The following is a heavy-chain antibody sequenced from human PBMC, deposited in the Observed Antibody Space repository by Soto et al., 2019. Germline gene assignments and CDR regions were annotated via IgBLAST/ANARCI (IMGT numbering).Heavy chain of an antibody. CDR2: IFANTEK. V-gene: IGHV2-26*01. CDR3: ARITSPYGDYYFDY. J-gene: IGHJ4*02. D-gene: IGHD4-17*01. Sequence: SGPTLVNPTETLTLTCTVSGFSLSNGRTGVSWIRQPPGKALEWLAHIFANTEKSYNTSLKSRLTISKDTSKRQVVLTMTNMEPVDTGTYYCARITSPYGDYYFDYWGQGTLVTVSS. CDR1: GFSLSNGRTG.